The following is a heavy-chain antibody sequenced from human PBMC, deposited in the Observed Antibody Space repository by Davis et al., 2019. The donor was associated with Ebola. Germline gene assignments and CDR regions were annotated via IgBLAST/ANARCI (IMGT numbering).Heavy chain of an antibody. J-gene: IGHJ4*02. Sequence: MPSETLSLTCTVSGGSISSYYWSWIRQPPGKGLEWFGYIYYSGSTNYNPSLKSRVTISVDTSKNQFSLKLSSVTAADTAVYYCAALVQGLDYWGQGTLVTVSS. CDR2: IYYSGST. V-gene: IGHV4-59*08. D-gene: IGHD6-6*01. CDR1: GGSISSYY. CDR3: AALVQGLDY.